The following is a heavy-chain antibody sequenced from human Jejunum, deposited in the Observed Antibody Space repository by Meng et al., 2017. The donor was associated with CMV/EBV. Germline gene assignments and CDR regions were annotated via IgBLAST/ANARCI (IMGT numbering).Heavy chain of an antibody. J-gene: IGHJ4*02. CDR2: IYWNDDK. Sequence: TLSGFSLSTSGVVVGWVRQPPGKALEWLGFIYWNDDKRYSPSLKSRLTITMDTSKNQVVLIMTNMDPVDTATYYCAHRTTVTSVDYWGQGTLVTVSS. CDR1: GFSLSTSGVV. CDR3: AHRTTVTSVDY. D-gene: IGHD4-11*01. V-gene: IGHV2-5*01.